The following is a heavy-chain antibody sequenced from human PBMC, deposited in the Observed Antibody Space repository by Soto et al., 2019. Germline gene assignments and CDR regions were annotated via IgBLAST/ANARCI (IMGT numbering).Heavy chain of an antibody. J-gene: IGHJ6*02. CDR3: ARDVAVVVVPAASGMDV. CDR1: GGTFSSYA. V-gene: IGHV1-69*01. CDR2: IIPIFGTA. D-gene: IGHD2-2*01. Sequence: VQLVQSGAEVKKPGSSVKVSCKASGGTFSSYAISWVRQAPGQGLEWMGGIIPIFGTANYAQKFQGRVTITADESTSTAYMELSSLRSEDTAVYYCARDVAVVVVPAASGMDVWGQGTTVTVSS.